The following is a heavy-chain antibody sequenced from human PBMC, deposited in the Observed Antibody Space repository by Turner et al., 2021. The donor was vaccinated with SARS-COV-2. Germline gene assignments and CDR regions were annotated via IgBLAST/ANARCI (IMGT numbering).Heavy chain of an antibody. D-gene: IGHD5-18*01. CDR3: ATDSYGTL. CDR2: INPNSGVT. Sequence: QVQPVQSGAEVKTPGATVKVSCTASGYTFTDYYKHWVRQAPGQGLEWMGWINPNSGVTNSAQKFQGRVTMTRDTSISTAYMELSRLRSDDTAVYYCATDSYGTLWGQGTLVTVSS. V-gene: IGHV1-2*02. CDR1: GYTFTDYY. J-gene: IGHJ4*02.